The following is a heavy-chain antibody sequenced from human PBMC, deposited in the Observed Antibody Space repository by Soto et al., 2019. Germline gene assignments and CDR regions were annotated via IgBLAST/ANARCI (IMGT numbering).Heavy chain of an antibody. CDR3: ARVRRITIFGVVIIGAFDI. V-gene: IGHV3-74*01. CDR2: INSDGSST. Sequence: GGSLRLSCAASGFPFRNYWMTWVRQAPGKGLVWVSRINSDGSSTSYADSVKGRFTISRDNAKNTLYLQMNSLRAEDTAVYYCARVRRITIFGVVIIGAFDIWGQGTMVTVSS. CDR1: GFPFRNYW. D-gene: IGHD3-3*01. J-gene: IGHJ3*02.